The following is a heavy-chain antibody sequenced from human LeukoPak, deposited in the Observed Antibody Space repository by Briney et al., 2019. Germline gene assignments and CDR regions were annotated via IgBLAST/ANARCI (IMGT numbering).Heavy chain of an antibody. CDR1: GYTLTELS. V-gene: IGHV1-24*01. CDR3: ATAHSGWYELDY. J-gene: IGHJ4*02. CDR2: FDPEDGET. D-gene: IGHD6-19*01. Sequence: ASVKVSCKVSGYTLTELSMHWVRQAPGKGLEWMGGFDPEDGETIYAQKFQGRVTMTEDTFTDTAYMELSSLRSEDTAVYYCATAHSGWYELDYWGQGTLVTVSS.